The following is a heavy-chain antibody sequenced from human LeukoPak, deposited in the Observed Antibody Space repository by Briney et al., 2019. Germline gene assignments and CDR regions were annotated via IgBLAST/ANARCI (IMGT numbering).Heavy chain of an antibody. CDR1: GFTFRSHG. CDR2: IPYDGSNK. Sequence: GRSLRLSCAASGFTFRSHGMHWVRQAPGKGLEWVAVIPYDGSNKYYADSVKGRFTISRDNSKNTLYLQMNSLRAEDTAVYYCAKTIRAFVICSSTSCYAYDYWGQGTLVTVSS. D-gene: IGHD2-2*01. V-gene: IGHV3-30*18. J-gene: IGHJ4*02. CDR3: AKTIRAFVICSSTSCYAYDY.